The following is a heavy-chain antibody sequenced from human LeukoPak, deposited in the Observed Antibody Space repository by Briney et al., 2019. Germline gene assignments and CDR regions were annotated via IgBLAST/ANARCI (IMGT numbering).Heavy chain of an antibody. V-gene: IGHV3-74*01. CDR1: GFTFSIFW. J-gene: IGHJ5*02. CDR3: ARGGSTVTTISSS. CDR2: INSNGRTT. D-gene: IGHD4-11*01. Sequence: GGSLRLSCTASGFTFSIFWMHWVRQAPGKGLEWVSLINSNGRTTTYGDAVKGRFTISRDNAKNTLYLQMNRLTAEDTAMYFCARGGSTVTTISSSWGQGTLVAVSS.